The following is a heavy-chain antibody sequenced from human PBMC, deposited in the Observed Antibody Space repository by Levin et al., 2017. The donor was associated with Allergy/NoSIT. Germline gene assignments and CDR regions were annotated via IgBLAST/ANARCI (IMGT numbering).Heavy chain of an antibody. D-gene: IGHD6-19*01. CDR3: ARGWRYGSGWSGYYYMDV. J-gene: IGHJ6*03. CDR2: VNPSGGT. Sequence: SETLSLTCAVSGGSFSGYSWNWIRQAPGKGLEWIGQVNPSGGTDHNPSLRGRASTSLDTSKNHFSLKLHSMTAADTAVYFCARGWRYGSGWSGYYYMDVWGKGTTVTVSS. CDR1: GGSFSGYS. V-gene: IGHV4-34*04.